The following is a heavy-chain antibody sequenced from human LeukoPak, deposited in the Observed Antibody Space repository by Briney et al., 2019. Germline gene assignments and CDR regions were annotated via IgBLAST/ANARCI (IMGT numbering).Heavy chain of an antibody. V-gene: IGHV3-23*01. J-gene: IGHJ6*03. CDR3: ATQSGSYYFEVFHYFYMDV. D-gene: IGHD1-26*01. Sequence: GGSLRLSCAASGFTFSSYAMSWVRQAPGKGLERVSVISGSGGSTYYADSVKGRFTISRDNSKNTLYLQMNSLRAEDTAVYYCATQSGSYYFEVFHYFYMDVWGKGTTVTVSS. CDR1: GFTFSSYA. CDR2: ISGSGGST.